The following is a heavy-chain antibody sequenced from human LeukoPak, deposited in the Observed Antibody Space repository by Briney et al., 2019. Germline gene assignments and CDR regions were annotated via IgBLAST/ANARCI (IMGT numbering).Heavy chain of an antibody. Sequence: SETLSLTCTVSGGSISSGGYYWSWIRQHPGKGLEWIGYIYYSGSTNYNPSLKSRVTISVDTSKDQFSLKLSSVTAADTAVYYCARLVVVAASNWFDPWGQGTLVTVSS. J-gene: IGHJ5*02. CDR2: IYYSGST. V-gene: IGHV4-61*08. CDR3: ARLVVVAASNWFDP. CDR1: GGSISSGGYY. D-gene: IGHD2-15*01.